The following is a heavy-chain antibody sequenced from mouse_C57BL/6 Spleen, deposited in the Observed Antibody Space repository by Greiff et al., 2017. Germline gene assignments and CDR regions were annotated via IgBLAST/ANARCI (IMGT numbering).Heavy chain of an antibody. CDR3: TRRGAYDDYFEY. Sequence: VKLQESDAELVKPGASVKISCKVSGFTFTDHTIHWMKQRPEQGLEWIGYIYPSDGSTKYNEKFKGRVTLTADKSSSTPYMQLNSMTAEDAAVYFCTRRGAYDDYFEYWGQGTTLTVSS. V-gene: IGHV1-78*01. CDR1: GFTFTDHT. D-gene: IGHD2-3*01. CDR2: IYPSDGST. J-gene: IGHJ2*01.